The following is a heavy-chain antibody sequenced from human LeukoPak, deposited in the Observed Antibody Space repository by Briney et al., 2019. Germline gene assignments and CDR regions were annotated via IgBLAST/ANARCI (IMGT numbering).Heavy chain of an antibody. V-gene: IGHV4-61*02. J-gene: IGHJ5*02. CDR2: IYTSGST. CDR3: ASESRYCSGGSCFVTWFYP. CDR1: GGSISSGSYY. Sequence: SQTLSLTCTVSGGSISSGSYYWSWIRQPAGKGLEWIGRIYTSGSTNYNPSLKSRVTISVDTSKNQFSLKLSSVTAADTAVYYCASESRYCSGGSCFVTWFYPWGKGTLVTVSS. D-gene: IGHD2-15*01.